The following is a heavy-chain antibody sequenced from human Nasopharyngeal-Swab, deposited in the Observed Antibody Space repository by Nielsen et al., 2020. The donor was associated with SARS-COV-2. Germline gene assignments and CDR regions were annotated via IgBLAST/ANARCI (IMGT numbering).Heavy chain of an antibody. CDR2: ISYDGSNK. CDR3: AKEDASKQLAED. Sequence: GGSLRLSCAASGFTFNTFWMSWVRQAPGKGLEWVAVISYDGSNKYYADSVKGRFTISRDNSKNTLYLQMNSLRAEDTAVYYCAKEDASKQLAEDWGQGTLVTVSS. J-gene: IGHJ4*02. D-gene: IGHD6-13*01. V-gene: IGHV3-30*18. CDR1: GFTFNTFW.